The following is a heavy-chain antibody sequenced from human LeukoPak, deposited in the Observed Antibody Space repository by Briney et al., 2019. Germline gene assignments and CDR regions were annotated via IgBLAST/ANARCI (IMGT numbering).Heavy chain of an antibody. CDR1: GFTFSSYG. J-gene: IGHJ6*02. Sequence: GGSLRLSCAASGFTFSSYGMHWVRQAPGKGLEWVAVISYDGSNKYYADSVKGRFTISRDNSKNTLYLQMNSLRAEDTAVYYCAKASVRGYDLDYYYYGMDVWGQGTTVTASS. D-gene: IGHD5-12*01. CDR2: ISYDGSNK. CDR3: AKASVRGYDLDYYYYGMDV. V-gene: IGHV3-30*18.